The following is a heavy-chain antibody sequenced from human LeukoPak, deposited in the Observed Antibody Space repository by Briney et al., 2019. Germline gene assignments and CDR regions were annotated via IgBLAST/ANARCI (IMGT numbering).Heavy chain of an antibody. CDR2: ISYDGSNK. CDR1: GFTFSSYG. D-gene: IGHD6-6*01. J-gene: IGHJ6*04. CDR3: AKEYSGSSSFGGDYYYGMDV. V-gene: IGHV3-30*18. Sequence: PGGSLRLSCAASGFTFSSYGMHWVRQAPGKGLEWVAVISYDGSNKYYADSVKGRFTISRDNSKNTLYLQMNSLRAEDTAVYYCAKEYSGSSSFGGDYYYGMDVWGKGTTVTVSS.